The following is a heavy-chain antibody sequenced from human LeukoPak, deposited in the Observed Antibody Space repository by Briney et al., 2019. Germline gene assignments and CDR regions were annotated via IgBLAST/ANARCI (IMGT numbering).Heavy chain of an antibody. J-gene: IGHJ4*02. CDR3: ARGKTVVRSFDY. Sequence: PGGSLRLSCAASGFTFSTYSMNWVRQAPGKGLVWVSRINSDGSSTSYADSVKGRFTISRDNAKNTLYLQMNSLRAEDTAVYYCARGKTVVRSFDYWGQGTLVTVSS. V-gene: IGHV3-74*01. D-gene: IGHD4-23*01. CDR1: GFTFSTYS. CDR2: INSDGSST.